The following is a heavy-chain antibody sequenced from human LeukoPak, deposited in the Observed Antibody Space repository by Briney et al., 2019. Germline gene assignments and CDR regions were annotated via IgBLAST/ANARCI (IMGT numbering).Heavy chain of an antibody. CDR2: IDYSGGST. V-gene: IGHV3-23*01. J-gene: IGHJ6*04. Sequence: GGSLRLSCTASGFTLSSYEMSWIRQAPGKGLEWVSSIDYSGGSTYYADSVKGRFTISRDNAKNSLYLQMNSLRAEDTAVYYCAELGITMIGGVWGKGTTVTISS. CDR3: AELGITMIGGV. D-gene: IGHD3-10*02. CDR1: GFTLSSYE.